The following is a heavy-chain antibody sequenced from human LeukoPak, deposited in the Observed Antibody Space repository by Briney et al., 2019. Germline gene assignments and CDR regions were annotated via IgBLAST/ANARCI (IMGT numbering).Heavy chain of an antibody. V-gene: IGHV1-2*02. D-gene: IGHD6-13*01. CDR3: ATVVQQLVLALDY. Sequence: ASVKVSCKASGYTFTGYYMHWVRQAPGQGLEWMGWINPNSGGTNYAQKFQGRVTMTRDTSISTAYMELSRLRSDDTAVYYCATVVQQLVLALDYWGQGTLVTVSS. CDR2: INPNSGGT. CDR1: GYTFTGYY. J-gene: IGHJ4*02.